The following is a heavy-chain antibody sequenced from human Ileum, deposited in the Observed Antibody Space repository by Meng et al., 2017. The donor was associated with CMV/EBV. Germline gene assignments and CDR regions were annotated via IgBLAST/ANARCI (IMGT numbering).Heavy chain of an antibody. Sequence: QWQVLPPGAMIGMPWTLCKCSGQPSGYTFTDYYIHWVRQATGQGLEWMGWINPKRGDTDFAQKFQGRVTLTRDTSINTVYMDLSSLRPDDTAVYYCARINIGSGGRWLDPWGQGTLVTVSS. CDR1: GYTFTDYY. CDR2: INPKRGDT. D-gene: IGHD2/OR15-2a*01. J-gene: IGHJ5*02. V-gene: IGHV1-2*02. CDR3: ARINIGSGGRWLDP.